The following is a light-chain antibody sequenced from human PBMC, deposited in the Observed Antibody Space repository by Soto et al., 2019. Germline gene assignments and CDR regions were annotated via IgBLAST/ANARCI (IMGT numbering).Light chain of an antibody. J-gene: IGKJ3*01. CDR3: QQSYRAPLT. Sequence: DIQLTQSPSALSASVADRVTMTCRASQTINTYLNWYQQKPGKAPKLLIHAASSLQSGVPSRFSGSGSGTDFTLTISSLQPEDFATYYCQQSYRAPLTVGPATKVDIK. CDR1: QTINTY. CDR2: AAS. V-gene: IGKV1-39*01.